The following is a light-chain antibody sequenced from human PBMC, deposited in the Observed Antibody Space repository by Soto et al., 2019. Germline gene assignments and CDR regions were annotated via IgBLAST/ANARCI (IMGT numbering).Light chain of an antibody. J-gene: IGKJ2*01. CDR3: QQYGSSPLYT. CDR2: GAS. Sequence: EFVLTQSPGTLSLSPGERATLSCRASQSVGSNSLAWYQQKPGQAPRLLIYGASSRATGIPDRFSGSGSGTDFTLTISRLEPEDFAVYYCQQYGSSPLYTFGQGTKLEIK. CDR1: QSVGSNS. V-gene: IGKV3-20*01.